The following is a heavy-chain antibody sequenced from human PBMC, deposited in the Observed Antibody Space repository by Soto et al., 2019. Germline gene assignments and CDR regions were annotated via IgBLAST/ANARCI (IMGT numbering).Heavy chain of an antibody. D-gene: IGHD3-10*01. CDR3: ARDRRFGEFPDY. CDR2: ISAYNGNT. Sequence: ASVKVSCKASGYTFTSYGISWVRQALGQGLEWMGWISAYNGNTNYAQKLQDRVTMTTDTSTSTAYMELRSLRSDDTAVYYCARDRRFGEFPDYWGQGTLVTVSS. V-gene: IGHV1-18*01. J-gene: IGHJ4*02. CDR1: GYTFTSYG.